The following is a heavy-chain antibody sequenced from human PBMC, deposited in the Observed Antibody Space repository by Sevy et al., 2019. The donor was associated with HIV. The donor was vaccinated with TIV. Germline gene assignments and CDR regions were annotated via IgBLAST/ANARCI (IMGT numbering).Heavy chain of an antibody. D-gene: IGHD6-13*01. V-gene: IGHV3-7*01. J-gene: IGHJ4*02. CDR2: VKQDGSVK. Sequence: GGSLRLSCVASGFTLDSYWMSWVRQTPGKELEWVANVKQDGSVKYYVDSVKGRFTISGDNARNLVYLQMNSLRVDDTALYYCVRAIAAHDSFWGQGTLVTVSS. CDR1: GFTLDSYW. CDR3: VRAIAAHDSF.